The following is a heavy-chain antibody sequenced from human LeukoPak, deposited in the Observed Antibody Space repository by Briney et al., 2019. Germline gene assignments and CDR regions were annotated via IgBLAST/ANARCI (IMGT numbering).Heavy chain of an antibody. Sequence: ASVKVSCKASGYTFTSYAMHWVRQAPGQRLEWMGWINAGNGNTKYSQKFQGRDTITRDTSASTAYMELSSLRSEDTAVYYCARARGSYLPFDYGGQGTWSPSPQ. J-gene: IGHJ4*02. V-gene: IGHV1-3*01. CDR2: INAGNGNT. CDR1: GYTFTSYA. D-gene: IGHD3-16*01. CDR3: ARARGSYLPFDY.